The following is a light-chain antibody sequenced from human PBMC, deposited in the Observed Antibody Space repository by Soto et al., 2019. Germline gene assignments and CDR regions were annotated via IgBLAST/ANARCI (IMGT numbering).Light chain of an antibody. J-gene: IGKJ3*01. CDR3: QHLNTYHFT. CDR2: AAS. CDR1: QGIAGY. Sequence: DIQLTQSPSFLSASVGHRVTITCRASQGIAGYLAWYQQKPRKAPKLLIYAASTLQSGVPSRFSGSGSGTDFTLTLRSLQPEDFATYYCQHLNTYHFTFGPGTKLEIK. V-gene: IGKV1-9*01.